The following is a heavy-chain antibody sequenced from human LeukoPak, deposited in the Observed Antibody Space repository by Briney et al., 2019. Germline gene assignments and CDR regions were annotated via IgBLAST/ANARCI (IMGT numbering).Heavy chain of an antibody. CDR1: GFTVSSNY. J-gene: IGHJ4*02. CDR3: ARALTAAAGYYLDY. V-gene: IGHV3-53*01. D-gene: IGHD6-13*01. Sequence: PGGSLRLSCAASGFTVSSNYMSWVRQAPGKGLEWVSVIYSGGSTYYADSVKGRFTISRDNSKNTLYLQMNSLRAEDTAVYYCARALTAAAGYYLDYWGQGTLVTVSS. CDR2: IYSGGST.